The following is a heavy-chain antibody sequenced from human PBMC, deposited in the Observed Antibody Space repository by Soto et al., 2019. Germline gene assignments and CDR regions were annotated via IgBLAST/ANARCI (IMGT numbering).Heavy chain of an antibody. CDR3: GRSGSAGLFFFDY. J-gene: IGHJ4*02. V-gene: IGHV4-59*01. CDR1: GGSISNYY. CDR2: IYYSGST. D-gene: IGHD3-10*01. Sequence: SETLSLTCTVSGGSISNYYWSWIRQSPGKGLEWIGHIYYSGSTNYNPSLKSRVTISVDTSNNRFSLTLSSVTAADTAVYSCGRSGSAGLFFFDYWGRGTLVTVSS.